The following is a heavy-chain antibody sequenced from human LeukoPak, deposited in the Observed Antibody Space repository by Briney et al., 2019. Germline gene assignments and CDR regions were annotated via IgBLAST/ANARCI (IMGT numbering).Heavy chain of an antibody. CDR1: GCSISSYY. CDR3: ARVSCSSTSCYYNWFDP. CDR2: IYTSGST. V-gene: IGHV4-4*07. D-gene: IGHD2-2*01. J-gene: IGHJ5*02. Sequence: SETLSLTCAVSGCSISSYYWSWIRQPAGKGLEWIGRIYTSGSTNYNPSLKSRVTMSVDTSKNQFSLKLSSVTAADTAVYYCARVSCSSTSCYYNWFDPWGQGTLVTVSS.